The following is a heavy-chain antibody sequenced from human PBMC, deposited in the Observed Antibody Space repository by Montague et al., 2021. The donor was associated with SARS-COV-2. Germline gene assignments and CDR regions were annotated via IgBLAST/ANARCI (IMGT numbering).Heavy chain of an antibody. CDR1: GDSISTYN. V-gene: IGHV4-59*01. Sequence: SQTLSLTCTVSGDSISTYNWSWIWQPPGPGLEWICYIYNNGYTNYNPSPTSRVTISVETSTTQFSLRLSSVTAADTDVYFCASGGATYYFDTSGYVNAFDTWGQGTMVTVSS. J-gene: IGHJ3*02. D-gene: IGHD3-22*01. CDR3: ASGGATYYFDTSGYVNAFDT. CDR2: IYNNGYT.